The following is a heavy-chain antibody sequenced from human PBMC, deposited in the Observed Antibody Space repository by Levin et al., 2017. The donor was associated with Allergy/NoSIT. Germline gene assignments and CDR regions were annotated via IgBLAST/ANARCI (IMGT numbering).Heavy chain of an antibody. J-gene: IGHJ4*02. CDR2: INKDNVMK. Sequence: TGGSLRLSCAASGFTFNDYGMNWVRQAPGKGLEWISLINKDNVMKFYADFVKGRFSVSRDNAKNSLYLQMDSLRVEDTGIYYCIRGNFDYWGQGALVTVSS. CDR3: IRGNFDY. CDR1: GFTFNDYG. V-gene: IGHV3-48*04. D-gene: IGHD3-16*01.